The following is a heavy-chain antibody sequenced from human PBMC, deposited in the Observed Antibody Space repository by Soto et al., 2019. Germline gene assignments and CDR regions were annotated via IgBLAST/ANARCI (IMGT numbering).Heavy chain of an antibody. CDR2: ISYDENNR. D-gene: IGHD5-18*01. CDR1: GFTFRSYN. CDR3: ARAMDAAMASKDNWFDP. Sequence: QVQLVESGGGVVQPGRSLRLSCAASGFTFRSYNMHWVRQAPGKGLEWVAVISYDENNRYYTESVKGRFTISRDNSXNXXYLQVNSLRAEDTAVYYCARAMDAAMASKDNWFDPWGQGTLVTVSS. J-gene: IGHJ5*02. V-gene: IGHV3-30-3*01.